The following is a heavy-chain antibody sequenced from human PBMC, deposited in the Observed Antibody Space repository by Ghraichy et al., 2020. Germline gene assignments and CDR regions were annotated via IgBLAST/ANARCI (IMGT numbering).Heavy chain of an antibody. V-gene: IGHV4-39*07. CDR1: GGSISSSSYY. Sequence: SQTLSLTCTVSGGSISSSSYYWGWIRQPPGKGLEWVGSIYYSGSTYYNPSLKSRVTISVDTSKNQFSLKLSSVTAADTAVYYCARGGFMIVMLSQTYYFDYWGQGTLVTVSS. D-gene: IGHD3-22*01. CDR2: IYYSGST. J-gene: IGHJ4*02. CDR3: ARGGFMIVMLSQTYYFDY.